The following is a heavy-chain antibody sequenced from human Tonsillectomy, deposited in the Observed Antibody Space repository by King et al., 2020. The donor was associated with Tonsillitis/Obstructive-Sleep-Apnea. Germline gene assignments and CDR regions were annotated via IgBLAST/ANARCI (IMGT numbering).Heavy chain of an antibody. CDR1: GYSFTTFW. J-gene: IGHJ6*02. V-gene: IGHV5-10-1*01. Sequence: QLVQSGAEVKKPGESLRLSCKGSGYSFTTFWISWVRQMPGKGLEWMGRIDPSDSYTNYTPSFQGHVTISADKSINTAYLQWSSLTASDTAMYYCARHQGGYSNGYSRYYFYYGMDVWGQGTTVTVSS. CDR3: ARHQGGYSNGYSRYYFYYGMDV. CDR2: IDPSDSYT. D-gene: IGHD5-18*01.